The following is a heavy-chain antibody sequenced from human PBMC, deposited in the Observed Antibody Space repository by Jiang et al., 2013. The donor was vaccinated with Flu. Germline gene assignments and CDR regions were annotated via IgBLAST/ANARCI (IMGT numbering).Heavy chain of an antibody. V-gene: IGHV5-51*01. CDR1: GYSFTSYW. CDR2: IYPGDSDT. CDR3: ARHIPGIAAGNDAFDI. D-gene: IGHD6-13*01. J-gene: IGHJ3*02. Sequence: GAEVKKPGESLKISCKGSGYSFTSYWIGWVRQMPGKGLEWMGIIYPGDSDTRYSPSFQGQVTISADKSISTAYLQWSSLKASDTAMYYCARHIPGIAAGNDAFDIWGQGTMVTVSS.